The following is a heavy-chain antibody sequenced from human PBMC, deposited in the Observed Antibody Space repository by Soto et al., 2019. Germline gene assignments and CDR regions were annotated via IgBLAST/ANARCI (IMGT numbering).Heavy chain of an antibody. CDR3: ARSSTSATYFDY. D-gene: IGHD2-2*01. CDR1: GGSISSGGYY. CDR2: IYYSGST. Sequence: QVQLQESGPGLVKPSQTLSLTCTVSGGSISSGGYYWSWIRQHPGKGLEWIGYIYYSGSTYYNPSIKSRVTTSVVTSKNPFSLKRSSVIAADTAVYYCARSSTSATYFDYWGQGTLVTVSS. J-gene: IGHJ4*02. V-gene: IGHV4-31*03.